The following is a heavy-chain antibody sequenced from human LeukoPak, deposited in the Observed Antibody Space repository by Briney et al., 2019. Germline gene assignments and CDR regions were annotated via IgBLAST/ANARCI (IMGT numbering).Heavy chain of an antibody. V-gene: IGHV4-39*01. CDR2: IYYSGST. CDR1: GDSVTSGSFY. CDR3: ARSYSSGWYPPGSWFDP. J-gene: IGHJ5*02. D-gene: IGHD6-19*01. Sequence: SETLSLTCTVSGDSVTSGSFYWGWIRQPPGKGLEWIGSIYYSGSTYYNASLKSRVTISVDTSKNQFSLKLISVTAADTAVYYCARSYSSGWYPPGSWFDPWGQGTLVTVSS.